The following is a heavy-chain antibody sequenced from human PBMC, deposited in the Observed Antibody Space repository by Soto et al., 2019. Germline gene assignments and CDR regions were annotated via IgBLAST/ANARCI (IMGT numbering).Heavy chain of an antibody. D-gene: IGHD6-19*01. CDR1: GGTFSSYA. CDR3: ARDSLPYGPYSSGWFFDY. CDR2: IIPIFGTA. Sequence: QVQLVQSGAEVKKPGSSVKVSCKASGGTFSSYAISWVRQAPGQGLEWMGGIIPIFGTANYAQKFQGRVTITADESTSTAYMELSSLRSEDTAVYYCARDSLPYGPYSSGWFFDYWGQGTLVTVSS. V-gene: IGHV1-69*01. J-gene: IGHJ4*02.